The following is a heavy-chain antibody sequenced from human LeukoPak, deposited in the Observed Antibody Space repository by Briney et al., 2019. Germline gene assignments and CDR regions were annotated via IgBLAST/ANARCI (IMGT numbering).Heavy chain of an antibody. CDR2: ISAYNGNT. CDR3: ARVEYYDSSAYYYYYYYMDV. D-gene: IGHD3-22*01. Sequence: GASVKVSCKASGYTFTSYGISWMRQAPGQGLEWMGWISAYNGNTNYAQKLQGRVTMTTDTSTSTAYMELRSLRSDDTAVYYCARVEYYDSSAYYYYYYYMDVWGKGTTVTVSS. J-gene: IGHJ6*03. V-gene: IGHV1-18*01. CDR1: GYTFTSYG.